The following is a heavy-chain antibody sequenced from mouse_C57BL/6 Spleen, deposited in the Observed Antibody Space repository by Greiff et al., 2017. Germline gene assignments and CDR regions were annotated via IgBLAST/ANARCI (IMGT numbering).Heavy chain of an antibody. Sequence: EVQGVESGGGLVQPGGSLSLSCAASGFTFTDYYMSWVRQPPGKALEWLGFIRNKANGYTTEYSASVQGRFTISRDNSQSILYLQMNALRAEDSATYYCARSETGGYYYAMDYWGQGTSVTVSS. J-gene: IGHJ4*01. V-gene: IGHV7-3*01. CDR3: ARSETGGYYYAMDY. CDR1: GFTFTDYY. CDR2: IRNKANGYTT.